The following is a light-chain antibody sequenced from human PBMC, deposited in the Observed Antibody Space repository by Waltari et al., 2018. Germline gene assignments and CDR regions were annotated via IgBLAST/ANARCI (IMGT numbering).Light chain of an antibody. Sequence: QSALTQPASVSGSPGQSVTIFCAGTSNDVGGYNSVSWYQEHPGQAPRVIIYDVSDRPSGVSDGFSGSKSSNTASLTISGLQAEDEADYYCSSQSSNDVVLFGGGTKLTVL. CDR3: SSQSSNDVVL. V-gene: IGLV2-14*01. CDR2: DVS. J-gene: IGLJ2*01. CDR1: SNDVGGYNS.